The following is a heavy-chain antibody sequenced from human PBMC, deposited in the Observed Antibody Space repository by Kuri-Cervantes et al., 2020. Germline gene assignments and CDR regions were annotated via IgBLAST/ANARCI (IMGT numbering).Heavy chain of an antibody. D-gene: IGHD5-24*01. CDR2: IYYSGST. J-gene: IGHJ5*02. CDR1: GGSISSGDYY. CDR3: ARLRDGSTPYNYFDP. V-gene: IGHV4-30-4*08. Sequence: SETLSLTCTVSGGSISSGDYYWSWIRQPPGKGLEWIGYIYYSGSTYYNPSLKSRINISIDTSKNQFSLKLSSVTAADTALYFCARLRDGSTPYNYFDPWGQGILVTVSS.